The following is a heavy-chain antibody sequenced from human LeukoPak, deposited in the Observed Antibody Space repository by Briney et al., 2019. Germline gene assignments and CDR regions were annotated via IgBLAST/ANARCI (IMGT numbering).Heavy chain of an antibody. CDR2: IKHSGRT. J-gene: IGHJ5*02. V-gene: IGHV4-34*01. CDR1: GGSFSGYY. D-gene: IGHD2-2*01. CDR3: ARGQPRCRPRVGPPRHGDWFDP. Sequence: SETLSLTCAVYGGSFSGYYWSWIRQPPGKGLEWIGEIKHSGRTNYNPSLKSRVTISVDTSKNQFSPKLSSVTAADTAVYYCARGQPRCRPRVGPPRHGDWFDPWGQGTLVTVSS.